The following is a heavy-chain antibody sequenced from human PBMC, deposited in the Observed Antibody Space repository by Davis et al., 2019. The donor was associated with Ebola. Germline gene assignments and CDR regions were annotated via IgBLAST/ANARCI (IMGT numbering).Heavy chain of an antibody. CDR1: GGSISSGDYY. Sequence: SEPLSLTCTVSGGSISSGDYYWSWIRQPPGKGLEWIGYIYYSGSTYYNPSLKSRVTISVDTSKNQFPLKLSSVTAADTAVYYCATGSITMIVVVGDIWGQGTMVTVSS. D-gene: IGHD3-22*01. CDR2: IYYSGST. V-gene: IGHV4-30-4*01. CDR3: ATGSITMIVVVGDI. J-gene: IGHJ3*02.